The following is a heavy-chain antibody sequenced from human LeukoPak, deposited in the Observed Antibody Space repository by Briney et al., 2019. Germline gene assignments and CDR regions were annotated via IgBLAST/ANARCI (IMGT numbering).Heavy chain of an antibody. J-gene: IGHJ5*02. V-gene: IGHV1-2*02. CDR2: INPNSGGT. CDR3: ARCTGTMVRAKA. Sequence: ASVKVSCKASGYTFTGYYMHWVRQAPGQGLEWMGWINPNSGGTNYAQKFQGRVTMTRDTSISTAYMELSRLRSDDTAVYYCARCTGTMVRAKAWGQGTLVTVSS. CDR1: GYTFTGYY. D-gene: IGHD3-10*01.